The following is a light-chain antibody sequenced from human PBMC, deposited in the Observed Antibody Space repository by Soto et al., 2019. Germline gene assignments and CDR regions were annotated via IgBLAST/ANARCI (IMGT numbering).Light chain of an antibody. J-gene: IGLJ7*01. CDR1: SSDVGGYNY. V-gene: IGLV2-14*01. CDR3: SSYTSSSTLA. CDR2: DVS. Sequence: QSVLTQPASVSGSPGQSITISCTGTSSDVGGYNYVSWYQQHPGKAPKLMIYDVSNRPSGVSNRFSGSKSGNTASLTISGLQAEDEADYYCSSYTSSSTLAFGGGTQLT.